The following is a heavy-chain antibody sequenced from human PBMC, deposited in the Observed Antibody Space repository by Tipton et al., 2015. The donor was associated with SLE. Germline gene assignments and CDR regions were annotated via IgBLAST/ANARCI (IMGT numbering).Heavy chain of an antibody. V-gene: IGHV3-13*01. CDR2: VAIAGDT. CDR1: GFSVTNYD. Sequence: SLRLSCAASGFSVTNYDMHWVRQTTRESLEWVSSVAIAGDTYHAGSLRGRFTISRDEAKNSLYLQMNRLTDDDTAMYYCVREGRTGHIDAFDIWGQGTTATVSS. CDR3: VREGRTGHIDAFDI. D-gene: IGHD3/OR15-3a*01. J-gene: IGHJ3*02.